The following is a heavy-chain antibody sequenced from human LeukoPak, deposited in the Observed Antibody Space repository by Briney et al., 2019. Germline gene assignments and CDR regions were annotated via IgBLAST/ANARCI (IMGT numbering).Heavy chain of an antibody. V-gene: IGHV1-8*01. Sequence: ASVKVSCKASGYTFTSYDINWVRQATGQGLEWMGWMNPNSGNTGYAQKFQGRVTMTRNTSTSTAYMELRSLRSDDTAVYYCARAVTYYYDSSGYSSGAFDIWGQGTMVTVSS. CDR1: GYTFTSYD. D-gene: IGHD3-22*01. CDR2: MNPNSGNT. J-gene: IGHJ3*02. CDR3: ARAVTYYYDSSGYSSGAFDI.